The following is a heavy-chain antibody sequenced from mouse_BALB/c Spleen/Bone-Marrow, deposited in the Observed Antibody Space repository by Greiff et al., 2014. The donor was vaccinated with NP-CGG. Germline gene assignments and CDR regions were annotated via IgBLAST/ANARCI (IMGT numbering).Heavy chain of an antibody. CDR3: VRDNYDDDGDAMDY. CDR1: GYTFTYYT. V-gene: IGHV1-4*02. CDR2: INPSSGYT. D-gene: IGHD2-4*01. J-gene: IGHJ4*01. Sequence: QVQLQQSAAELARPGASVKMSCKTSGYTFTYYTMHWAKQRPGQGLEWIGYINPSSGYTDYNQKFKDKTTLTTDKSSSTAYLQLSSLTSEDSAVYYCVRDNYDDDGDAMDYWGQGTSVTVSS.